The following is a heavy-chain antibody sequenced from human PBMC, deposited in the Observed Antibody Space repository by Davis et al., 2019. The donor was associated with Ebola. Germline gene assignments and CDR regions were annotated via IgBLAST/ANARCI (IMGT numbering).Heavy chain of an antibody. D-gene: IGHD2-8*01. Sequence: SLTISCKTSGYNFATYWIGWVRQMPGKGLEWMGIIYPGDSDTRYSSSFEGQVTISADRSISTAYLQWSSLKASDTALYYCARPSTSGQGNAFNIWGQGTMVTVSS. CDR3: ARPSTSGQGNAFNI. V-gene: IGHV5-51*01. CDR1: GYNFATYW. J-gene: IGHJ3*02. CDR2: IYPGDSDT.